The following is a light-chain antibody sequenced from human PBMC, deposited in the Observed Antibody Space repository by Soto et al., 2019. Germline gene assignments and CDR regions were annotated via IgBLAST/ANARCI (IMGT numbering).Light chain of an antibody. CDR2: EVN. CDR1: STDVGGYKF. Sequence: QSALTQPPSASGSPGQSVTISCTGTSTDVGGYKFVSWYQHHPGKAPKLIIYEVNKRPSGVPDRFSGFKSGNTASLTVSGLQAEDEAVYYCETWDDSLNGRVFGGGTKLTVL. CDR3: ETWDDSLNGRV. J-gene: IGLJ3*02. V-gene: IGLV2-8*01.